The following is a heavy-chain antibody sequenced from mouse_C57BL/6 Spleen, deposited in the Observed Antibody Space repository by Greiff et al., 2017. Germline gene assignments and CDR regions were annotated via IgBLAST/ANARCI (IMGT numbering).Heavy chain of an antibody. D-gene: IGHD1-1*02. V-gene: IGHV1-82*01. J-gene: IGHJ4*01. CDR2: IYPGDGDT. Sequence: VQLQESGPELVKPGASVKISCKASGYAFSSSWMNWVKQRPGKGLEWIGRIYPGDGDTNYNGKFKGKATLTADKSSSTAYMQRSSLTSEDSAVYFCARGYGPYYAMDYWGQGTSVTVSS. CDR3: ARGYGPYYAMDY. CDR1: GYAFSSSW.